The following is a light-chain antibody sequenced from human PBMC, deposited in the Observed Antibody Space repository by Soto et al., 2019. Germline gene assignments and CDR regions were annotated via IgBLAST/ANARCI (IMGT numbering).Light chain of an antibody. Sequence: VLTQSPYILSLSPGQPATLSCRASESVDRSVAWYQQKVGQAPRLLIYDAFTRATGVAARFSGSGSATDFTLTISSLEPDDFAVYYCQQRARWPSTFGPGTKVDIK. V-gene: IGKV3-11*01. J-gene: IGKJ2*02. CDR3: QQRARWPST. CDR2: DAF. CDR1: ESVDRS.